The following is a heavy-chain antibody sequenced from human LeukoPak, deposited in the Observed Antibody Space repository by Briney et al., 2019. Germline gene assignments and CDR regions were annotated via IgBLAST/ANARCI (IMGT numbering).Heavy chain of an antibody. D-gene: IGHD6-13*01. V-gene: IGHV3-30-3*01. CDR3: AKEGISWQLVPDY. Sequence: GRSLRLSCAASGFTFSSYAMHWVRQAPGKGLEWVAVISYDGSNKYYADSVKGRFTISRDNSKNTLYLQMNSLRAEDTAVYYCAKEGISWQLVPDYWGQGTLVTVSS. CDR1: GFTFSSYA. CDR2: ISYDGSNK. J-gene: IGHJ4*02.